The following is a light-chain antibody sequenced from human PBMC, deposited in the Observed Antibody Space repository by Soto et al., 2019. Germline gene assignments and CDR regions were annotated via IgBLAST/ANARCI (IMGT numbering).Light chain of an antibody. CDR2: GAS. V-gene: IGKV3-15*01. Sequence: EIVMTQSPATLSVSPGERATLSCRASQSVSSNLAWYQQKPGQAPRILIYGASTRATGIPARFSGSGSGTEFPLTISSLQSEDFAVYYCQQYHKWPPYTFGQGTKLEIK. CDR3: QQYHKWPPYT. CDR1: QSVSSN. J-gene: IGKJ2*01.